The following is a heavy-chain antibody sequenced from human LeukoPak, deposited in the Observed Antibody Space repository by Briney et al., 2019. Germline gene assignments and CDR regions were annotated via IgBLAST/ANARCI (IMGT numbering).Heavy chain of an antibody. D-gene: IGHD3-22*01. CDR1: GVSVSSGSYY. Sequence: SETLSLTCTVSGVSVSSGSYYWSWIRQPPGKGLEWIGYIYYSGSTNYNPSLKSRVTISVDTSKNQFSLKLSSVTAADTAVYYCARDVSRDYYDSSGLFDYWGQGTLVTVSS. CDR2: IYYSGST. J-gene: IGHJ4*02. CDR3: ARDVSRDYYDSSGLFDY. V-gene: IGHV4-61*01.